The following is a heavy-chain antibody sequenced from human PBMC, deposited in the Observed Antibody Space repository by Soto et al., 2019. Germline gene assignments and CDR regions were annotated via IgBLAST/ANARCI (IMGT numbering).Heavy chain of an antibody. Sequence: ASVKVSCKASGYTFINFGISWVRQAPGQGLEWMGWISGDNGNTNYARKFQGRVALTTDTSTNTAYMELRSLRFDDTAVYYCARERXAEAGTTLDYYYTGMDVWGQGTTVTVSS. J-gene: IGHJ6*02. CDR2: ISGDNGNT. D-gene: IGHD6-19*01. CDR1: GYTFINFG. V-gene: IGHV1-18*04. CDR3: ARERXAEAGTTLDYYYTGMDV.